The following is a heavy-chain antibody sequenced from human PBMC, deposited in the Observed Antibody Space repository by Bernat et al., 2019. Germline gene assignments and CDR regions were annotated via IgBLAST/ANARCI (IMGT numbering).Heavy chain of an antibody. D-gene: IGHD3-10*01. V-gene: IGHV1-24*01. Sequence: QVQLVQSGAEVKKPGASVKVSCKVSGYTLTELSMHWVRQAPGKGLEWMGGFDPEDGETIYAQKFQGRGTMTEDTSTDTGDMELGSLRYEDTAVYYCATDKKGLYYYGSGSYYKRGAFDIWGQGTMVTVSS. CDR2: FDPEDGET. CDR1: GYTLTELS. J-gene: IGHJ3*02. CDR3: ATDKKGLYYYGSGSYYKRGAFDI.